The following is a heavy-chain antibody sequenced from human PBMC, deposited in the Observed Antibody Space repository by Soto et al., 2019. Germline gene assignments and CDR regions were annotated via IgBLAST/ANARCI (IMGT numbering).Heavy chain of an antibody. CDR1: GGSISSYY. CDR3: ARRYGGNFDY. CDR2: IYYSGST. D-gene: IGHD3-16*01. V-gene: IGHV4-59*01. Sequence: SETLSLTCTVSGGSISSYYWSWIRQPPGKGLEWIGYIYYSGSTNYNPSLKSRVTISVDTSKNQFSLKLSSVTAADTAVYYCARRYGGNFDYWGQGTLVTVPQ. J-gene: IGHJ4*02.